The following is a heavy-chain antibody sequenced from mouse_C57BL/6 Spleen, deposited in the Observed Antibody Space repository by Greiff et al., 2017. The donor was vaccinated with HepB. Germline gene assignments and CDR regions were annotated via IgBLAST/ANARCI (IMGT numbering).Heavy chain of an antibody. Sequence: QVQLQQSGAELVRPGASVTLSCKASGYTFTDYEMHWVKQTPVHGLEWIGAIDPETGGTAYNQKFKGKAILTADKSSSTAYMELRSLTSEDSAVYYCTRTGHYGSSYWYFDVWGTGTTVTVSS. CDR1: GYTFTDYE. V-gene: IGHV1-15*01. J-gene: IGHJ1*03. CDR2: IDPETGGT. CDR3: TRTGHYGSSYWYFDV. D-gene: IGHD1-1*01.